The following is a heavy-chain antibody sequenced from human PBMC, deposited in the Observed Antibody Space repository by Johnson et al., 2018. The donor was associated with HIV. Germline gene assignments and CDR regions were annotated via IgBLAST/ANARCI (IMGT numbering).Heavy chain of an antibody. D-gene: IGHD1-1*01. CDR1: GFTFDDYA. CDR3: AKDRGLERRERAFDI. CDR2: LSWNSGSI. V-gene: IGHV3-9*01. Sequence: QLVESGGGLVQPGRSLRLSCAASGFTFDDYAMHWVRQAPGKGLEWVSGLSWNSGSIGYADSVKGRFTISRDNAKNSLYLQMNSLRAEDTALYYCAKDRGLERRERAFDIWGQGTMVTVSS. J-gene: IGHJ3*02.